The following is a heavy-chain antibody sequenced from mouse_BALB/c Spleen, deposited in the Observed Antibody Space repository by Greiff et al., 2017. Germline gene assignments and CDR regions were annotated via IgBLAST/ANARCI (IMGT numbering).Heavy chain of an antibody. J-gene: IGHJ2*01. CDR2: ISSGSSTI. Sequence: EVLLVESGGGLVQPGGSRKLSCAASGFTFSSFGMHWVRQAPEKGLEWVAYISSGSSTIYYADTVQGRFTISRDNPKNTLFLQMTSLRSEDTAMYYCARGTTATFDYWGQGTTLTVSS. D-gene: IGHD1-2*01. V-gene: IGHV5-17*02. CDR3: ARGTTATFDY. CDR1: GFTFSSFG.